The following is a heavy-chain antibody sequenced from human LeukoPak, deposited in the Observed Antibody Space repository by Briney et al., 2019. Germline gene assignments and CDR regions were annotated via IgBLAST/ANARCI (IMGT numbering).Heavy chain of an antibody. J-gene: IGHJ6*03. CDR2: MNHSGST. Sequence: SETLSLTCAVYGGSFSGYYWSWIRQPPGKGLEWIGEMNHSGSTNYNPSLKSRVTISVDTSKNQFSMKLSSVTAADTAVYYCARWYYDFWSGYYRLGYYYMDVWGKGTTVTVSS. CDR3: ARWYYDFWSGYYRLGYYYMDV. CDR1: GGSFSGYY. V-gene: IGHV4-34*01. D-gene: IGHD3-3*01.